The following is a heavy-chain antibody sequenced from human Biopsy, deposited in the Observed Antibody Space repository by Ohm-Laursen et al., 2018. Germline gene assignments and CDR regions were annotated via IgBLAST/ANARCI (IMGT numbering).Heavy chain of an antibody. V-gene: IGHV3-23*01. CDR1: GFTFSSHA. CDR3: ARDLYDFCGGCPFDP. CDR2: INGSGGST. Sequence: LSLTCAASGFTFSSHAMSWVRQAPGKGPECVSVINGSGGSTYYADPVKGRFTISRDNSKNTLYLQMNSLRAEDTAMYYCARDLYDFCGGCPFDPWGQGTLVAVS. D-gene: IGHD3-3*01. J-gene: IGHJ5*02.